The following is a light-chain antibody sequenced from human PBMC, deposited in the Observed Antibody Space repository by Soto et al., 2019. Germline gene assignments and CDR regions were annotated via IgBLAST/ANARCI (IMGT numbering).Light chain of an antibody. Sequence: EIVLTQSPGTLSLSPGERATLSCRASQSISGTFLAWYQHKPRQAPRVLSYGASRRATGIPGRFSGSGSGTDFTLTISRLEPEDFALYYCQQYYSSGTFGQGTKVEMK. J-gene: IGKJ1*01. CDR3: QQYYSSGT. CDR2: GAS. V-gene: IGKV3-20*01. CDR1: QSISGTF.